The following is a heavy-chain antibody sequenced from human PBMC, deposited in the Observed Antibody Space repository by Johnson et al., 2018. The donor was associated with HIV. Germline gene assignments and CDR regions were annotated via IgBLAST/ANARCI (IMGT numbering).Heavy chain of an antibody. CDR1: GFTFSNYG. V-gene: IGHV3-30*03. J-gene: IGHJ3*02. Sequence: QVQLVESGGGLVKPGGSLRLSCAASGFTFSNYGMHWVRQAPGKGLEWVAVILYRGSNKYYADSVKGRFTISRDNSKNTLYLQMNSLRAEDTAVYYCATELFRTEHEAFDICGQGTMVTVSS. CDR3: ATELFRTEHEAFDI. CDR2: ILYRGSNK. D-gene: IGHD3-10*01.